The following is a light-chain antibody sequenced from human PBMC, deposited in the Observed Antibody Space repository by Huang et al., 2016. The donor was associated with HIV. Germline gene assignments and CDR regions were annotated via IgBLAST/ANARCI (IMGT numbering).Light chain of an antibody. V-gene: IGKV1-5*03. CDR3: QQYNNYPAT. CDR2: QAS. J-gene: IGKJ1*01. Sequence: DIQMTQTPSTLSASIGDRVTITCRASQSVKSWLAWYQQKPGAAPKLLIYQASFLERGVPSRFSGSGSGTEFTLTITSLQPDDFATYYCQQYNNYPATFGQGTKVDVK. CDR1: QSVKSW.